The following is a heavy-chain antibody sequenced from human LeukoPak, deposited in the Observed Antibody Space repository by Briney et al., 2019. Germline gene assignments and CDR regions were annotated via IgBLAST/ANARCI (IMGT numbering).Heavy chain of an antibody. CDR2: IYYSGST. V-gene: IGHV4-39*07. CDR1: GVSISSGPYY. D-gene: IGHD2-2*01. J-gene: IGHJ6*03. Sequence: SETLSLTCTVSGVSISSGPYYWGWLRQPPGKGLEWIGSIYYSGSTYYNPSLKSRVTISVDTSKNQFSLKLSSVTAADTAVYYCARGWPERFSYCSSTSWPRGRYYMDVWGKGTTVTISS. CDR3: ARGWPERFSYCSSTSWPRGRYYMDV.